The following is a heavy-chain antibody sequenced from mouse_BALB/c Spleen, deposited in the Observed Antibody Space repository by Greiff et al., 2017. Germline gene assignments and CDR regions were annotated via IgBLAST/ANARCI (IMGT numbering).Heavy chain of an antibody. J-gene: IGHJ1*01. CDR2: IAPGSGST. CDR3: ARSGGSSFYWYFDV. D-gene: IGHD1-1*01. V-gene: IGHV1S41*01. CDR1: GYTFTSYW. Sequence: DLVKPGASVKLSCKASGYTFTSYWINWIKQRPGQGLEWIGRIAPGSGSTYYNEMFKGKATLTVDTSSSTAYIQLSSLSSEDSAVYFGARSGGSSFYWYFDVWGAGTTVTVSS.